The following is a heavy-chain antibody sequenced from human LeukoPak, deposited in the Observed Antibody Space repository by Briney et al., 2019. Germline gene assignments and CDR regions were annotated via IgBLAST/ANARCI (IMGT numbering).Heavy chain of an antibody. CDR3: APHPGAYYDFWSGYPPIDY. CDR2: ISSSSSTI. J-gene: IGHJ4*02. D-gene: IGHD3-3*01. Sequence: GGSLRLSCAASGFTFSSYSMNWVRQAPGQGLEWVSYISSSSSTIYYADSVKGRFTISRDNAKNSLYLQMNSLRAEDTAVYYCAPHPGAYYDFWSGYPPIDYWGQGTLVTVSS. V-gene: IGHV3-48*01. CDR1: GFTFSSYS.